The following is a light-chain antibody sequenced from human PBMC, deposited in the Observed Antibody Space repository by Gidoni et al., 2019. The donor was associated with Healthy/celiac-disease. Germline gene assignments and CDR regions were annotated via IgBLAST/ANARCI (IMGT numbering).Light chain of an antibody. CDR2: WAS. CDR1: QSVLYSSNNKNY. V-gene: IGKV4-1*01. Sequence: DIVMTKSPDSLAVSLGERATINCKSSQSVLYSSNNKNYLAWYQQKPGQPPKLLIYWASTREPGVPDRFSGSGSGTDFTLTISSLQAEDVAVYYCQQYYSTPLTFGGGTKVEIK. J-gene: IGKJ4*01. CDR3: QQYYSTPLT.